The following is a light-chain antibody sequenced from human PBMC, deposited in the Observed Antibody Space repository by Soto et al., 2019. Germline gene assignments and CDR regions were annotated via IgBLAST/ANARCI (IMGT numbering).Light chain of an antibody. Sequence: DIQMTQSPSSLSASVGDRVTITCRASQSFTTYLNWYQQKPGKAPKLLIYAASSLQSGVPSRFSGSGSGTELPLTISRLQPEDFATYYCQQSYSTPLTVGQGTRLEIK. CDR1: QSFTTY. V-gene: IGKV1-39*01. CDR3: QQSYSTPLT. CDR2: AAS. J-gene: IGKJ5*01.